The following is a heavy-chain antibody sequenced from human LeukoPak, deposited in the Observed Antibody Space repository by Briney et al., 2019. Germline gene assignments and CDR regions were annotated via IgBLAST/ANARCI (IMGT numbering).Heavy chain of an antibody. Sequence: GGSLRLSCAASGFTFSSYEMNWVRQAPGKGLEWVSYISSSGSTIYYADSVKGRFTISRDNAGNSLYLQMNSLRAEDTAVYYCARWERREIYGMDVWGKGTTVTVSS. CDR1: GFTFSSYE. V-gene: IGHV3-48*03. J-gene: IGHJ6*04. D-gene: IGHD1-26*01. CDR3: ARWERREIYGMDV. CDR2: ISSSGSTI.